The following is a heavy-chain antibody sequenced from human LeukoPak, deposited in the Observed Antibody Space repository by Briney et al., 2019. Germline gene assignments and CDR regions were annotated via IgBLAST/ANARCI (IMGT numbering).Heavy chain of an antibody. D-gene: IGHD6-13*01. Sequence: GASVKVSCKASGYTFTSYGISWVRQAPGQGLEWMGGIIPIFGTANYAQKFQGRVTITTDESTSTAYMELSSLRSEDTAVYYCALVRSSSWLFDYWGQGTLVTVSS. CDR1: GYTFTSYG. J-gene: IGHJ4*02. CDR2: IIPIFGTA. CDR3: ALVRSSSWLFDY. V-gene: IGHV1-69*05.